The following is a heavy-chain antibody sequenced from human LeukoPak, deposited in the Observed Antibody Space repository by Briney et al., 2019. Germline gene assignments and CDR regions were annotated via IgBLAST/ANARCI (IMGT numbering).Heavy chain of an antibody. CDR3: ASLKIRRIGNAFDI. D-gene: IGHD1-1*01. CDR1: GFTLATYS. CDR2: ISSSSAYI. Sequence: GGSLRLSCAASGFTLATYSMNWVRQAPGKGLEWVSSISSSSAYIYYADSVKGRFTISRDNAKESLFLQMNSLRPEDTALYYCASLKIRRIGNAFDIWGQGTMVTVS. J-gene: IGHJ3*02. V-gene: IGHV3-21*01.